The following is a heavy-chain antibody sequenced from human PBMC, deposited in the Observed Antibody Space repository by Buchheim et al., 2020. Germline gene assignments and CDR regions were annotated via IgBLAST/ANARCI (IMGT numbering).Heavy chain of an antibody. D-gene: IGHD6-13*01. V-gene: IGHV1-8*01. Sequence: QVQLVQSGAEVKKPGASVKVSCKASGYTFTSYDINWVRQATGQGLEWMGWMNPNRGNTGYAQKFQGKVTMTRNTSISTAYLELSSLRSEDTAVYYCARRAKVRVAAAGNWFDPWGQGTL. J-gene: IGHJ5*02. CDR3: ARRAKVRVAAAGNWFDP. CDR2: MNPNRGNT. CDR1: GYTFTSYD.